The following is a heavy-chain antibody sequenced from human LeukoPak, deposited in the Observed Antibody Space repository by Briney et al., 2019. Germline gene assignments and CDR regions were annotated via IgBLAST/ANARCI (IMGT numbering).Heavy chain of an antibody. CDR1: GYSFTRYW. V-gene: IGHV5-51*01. CDR3: ARHGLDYGDYYYGMDD. CDR2: IYPGDSDT. D-gene: IGHD4-17*01. J-gene: IGHJ6*02. Sequence: GESLKISCKGSGYSFTRYWIGSVRQMPGKGLEWMGIIYPGDSDTRYSPSFQGQVTISADKSISTAYLQWSSLKASDTAMYYCARHGLDYGDYYYGMDDWGQGTTVTVTS.